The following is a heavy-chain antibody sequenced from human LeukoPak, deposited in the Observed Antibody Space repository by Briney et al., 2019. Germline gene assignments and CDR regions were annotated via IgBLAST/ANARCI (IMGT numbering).Heavy chain of an antibody. CDR2: ISGSSSNT. J-gene: IGHJ3*02. D-gene: IGHD3-16*01. CDR1: GYTFMSHD. V-gene: IGHV1-18*01. CDR3: ARATGTWGHDGFDI. Sequence: ASVKVSCKAYGYTFMSHDISWVRQAPGQGLEWMGWISGSSSNTNYAQRLQGRVTMTTDTSTTTAYMELRSLRSDDTAVYYCARATGTWGHDGFDIWGQGTMVTVSS.